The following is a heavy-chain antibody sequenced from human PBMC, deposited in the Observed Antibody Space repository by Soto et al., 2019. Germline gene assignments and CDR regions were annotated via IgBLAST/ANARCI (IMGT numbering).Heavy chain of an antibody. V-gene: IGHV4-59*12. Sequence: SETLSLTCTVSGGSISSYYWSWIRQPPGKGLEWIGYIYYSGSTNYNPSLKSRVTISVDTSKNQFSLKLSSVTAADTAVYYCARSMHYSDGSNYSPFDYWGQGTLVTVSS. D-gene: IGHD3-22*01. CDR1: GGSISSYY. CDR2: IYYSGST. CDR3: ARSMHYSDGSNYSPFDY. J-gene: IGHJ4*02.